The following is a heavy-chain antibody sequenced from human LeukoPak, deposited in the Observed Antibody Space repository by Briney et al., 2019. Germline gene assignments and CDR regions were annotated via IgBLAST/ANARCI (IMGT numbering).Heavy chain of an antibody. Sequence: SETLSLTCTVSGGSVSTYYWTWIRQPPGKGLEWIAYIYYSESTKYNPSLKSRVTMSVDTSKNQFSLKLTSVIAADTAVYYCARYYYDSSVYYYYLDYWGQGTLVTVSS. CDR2: IYYSEST. CDR3: ARYYYDSSVYYYYLDY. V-gene: IGHV4-59*02. CDR1: GGSVSTYY. J-gene: IGHJ4*02. D-gene: IGHD3-22*01.